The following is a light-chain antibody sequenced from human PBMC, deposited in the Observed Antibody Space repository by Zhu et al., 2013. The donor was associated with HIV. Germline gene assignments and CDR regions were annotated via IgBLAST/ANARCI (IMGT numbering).Light chain of an antibody. Sequence: DVQMTQSPSSLSASVGDRVTITCRASETIKDYLSWFQQKPGKAPQLLIHGASSLQSGVPARFSGSGYGTHFTLTISNLQTEDFATYFCQQYYSTPSTFGPGTKVDIK. V-gene: IGKV1-39*01. CDR1: ETIKDY. J-gene: IGKJ3*01. CDR2: GAS. CDR3: QQYYSTPST.